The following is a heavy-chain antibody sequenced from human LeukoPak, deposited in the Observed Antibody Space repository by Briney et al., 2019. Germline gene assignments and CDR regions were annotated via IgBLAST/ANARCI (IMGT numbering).Heavy chain of an antibody. Sequence: SVKVSCKTSGFTFINSAMQWVRQARGQRLEWIGWIIVGSGRTHYAQNLQERITITRDMSTNTAYMELSSLRSDDTAVYYCARPLGYSYGEHDAFDIWGQGTMVTVSS. J-gene: IGHJ3*02. D-gene: IGHD5-18*01. CDR2: IIVGSGRT. CDR1: GFTFINSA. V-gene: IGHV1-58*02. CDR3: ARPLGYSYGEHDAFDI.